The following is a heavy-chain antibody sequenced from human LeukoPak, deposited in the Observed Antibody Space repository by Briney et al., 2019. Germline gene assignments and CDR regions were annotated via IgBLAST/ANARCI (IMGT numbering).Heavy chain of an antibody. CDR2: INPRGDIT. CDR3: ARDLLGGTRGCY. V-gene: IGHV1-46*01. Sequence: GASVKVSCKASGYTFTNYYIHWVRQAPGQGLEWMGTINPRGDITNYAQKFQGRITMTSDTSTSTVYMELSSLRSEDTAVYYCARDLLGGTRGCYWGQGTLVTVSS. D-gene: IGHD3-16*01. J-gene: IGHJ4*02. CDR1: GYTFTNYY.